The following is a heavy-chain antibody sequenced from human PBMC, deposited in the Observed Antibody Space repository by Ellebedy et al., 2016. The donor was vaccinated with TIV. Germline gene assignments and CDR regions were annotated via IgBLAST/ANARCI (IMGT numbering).Heavy chain of an antibody. CDR1: GYTFTTSG. J-gene: IGHJ4*02. V-gene: IGHV1-18*01. CDR3: ARVPLPGKADY. CDR2: ISTNNAKT. D-gene: IGHD4-23*01. Sequence: ASVMVSCXASGYTFTTSGITWVRQAPGQGLEWMGWISTNNAKTIYAQNLQGRVTMTTDTSTSTAYMELRSLKSDDTAVYYCARVPLPGKADYWGQGTLVTVSS.